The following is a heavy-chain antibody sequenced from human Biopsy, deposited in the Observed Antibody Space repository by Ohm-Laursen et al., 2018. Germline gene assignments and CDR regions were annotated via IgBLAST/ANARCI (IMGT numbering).Heavy chain of an antibody. V-gene: IGHV3-53*01. Sequence: SLRLSCTASGFDVRSNYMSWVRQPPGKGLAWVSLLSGGGSRFYADSVKGRLTISRDNSKNTLYLQMNSLRAEDTAVYFCARGGPHVRAGGSAFDYWGQGTLVTVSS. CDR1: GFDVRSNY. CDR3: ARGGPHVRAGGSAFDY. CDR2: LSGGGSR. J-gene: IGHJ4*02. D-gene: IGHD2-2*01.